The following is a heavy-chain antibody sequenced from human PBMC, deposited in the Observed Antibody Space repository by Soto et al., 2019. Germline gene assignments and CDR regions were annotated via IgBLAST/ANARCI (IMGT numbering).Heavy chain of an antibody. CDR1: GGSISIGDYY. Sequence: SETLSLTCTVSGGSISIGDYYWSCIRQPPGKGLEWIGYIYYSGSTYYNPSLKSRVTISVDTSKNQFSLKLSSVTAADTAVYYCARDGTGNGGATDGMDVRGQGTTVTVSS. D-gene: IGHD1-26*01. V-gene: IGHV4-30-4*01. CDR3: ARDGTGNGGATDGMDV. J-gene: IGHJ6*02. CDR2: IYYSGST.